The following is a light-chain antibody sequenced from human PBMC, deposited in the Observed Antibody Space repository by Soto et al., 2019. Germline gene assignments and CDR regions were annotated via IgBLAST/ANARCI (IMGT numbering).Light chain of an antibody. CDR1: QSISSW. J-gene: IGKJ1*01. CDR3: QQYNNLWT. Sequence: DIQMTQCPSTLSASVGDRVTITCRASQSISSWLAWYQQKPGKAPKLLIYGASSLESGVPSRFSGSGSGTEFTLTISSLQPDDFAAYYCQQYNNLWTFGQGTKVDIK. V-gene: IGKV1-5*01. CDR2: GAS.